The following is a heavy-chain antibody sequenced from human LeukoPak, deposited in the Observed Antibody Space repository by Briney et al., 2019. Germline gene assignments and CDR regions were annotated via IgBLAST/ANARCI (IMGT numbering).Heavy chain of an antibody. V-gene: IGHV1-69*05. J-gene: IGHJ4*02. CDR2: IIPVFGTA. D-gene: IGHD4-17*01. Sequence: SVKVSCKASGGTFSSYAISWVRQAPGQGLEWMVRIIPVFGTANYAQKFQGRVTITTDESTSTAYMELSSLRSEDTAVYYCARSGAYGDSTGAIDYWGQGTLVTVSS. CDR3: ARSGAYGDSTGAIDY. CDR1: GGTFSSYA.